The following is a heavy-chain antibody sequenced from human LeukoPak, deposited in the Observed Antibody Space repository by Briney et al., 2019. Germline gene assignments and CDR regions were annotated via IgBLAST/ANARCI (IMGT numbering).Heavy chain of an antibody. Sequence: SMKVSCKASGGTFSSYAISWVRQAPGQGLEWMGGIIPIFGTANYAQKFQGRVTITADESTSTAYMELSSLRSEGTAVYYCARDPDYGSGQGYWGQGTLVTVSS. V-gene: IGHV1-69*13. J-gene: IGHJ4*02. CDR1: GGTFSSYA. CDR3: ARDPDYGSGQGY. CDR2: IIPIFGTA. D-gene: IGHD3-10*01.